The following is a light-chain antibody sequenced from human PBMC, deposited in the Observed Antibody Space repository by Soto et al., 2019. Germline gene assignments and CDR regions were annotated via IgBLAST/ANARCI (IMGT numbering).Light chain of an antibody. V-gene: IGLV2-23*01. CDR1: SSDVGSYNL. CDR3: CSYAGSSTYWV. Sequence: QSVLTQPASVSGSPGQSITISCTGTSSDVGSYNLVSWYQQHPGKAPKLMIYEGSKRPSGFSNRFSGSKSGNTASLTISGLQAEDEADYYCCSYAGSSTYWVFGGGTKLTVL. CDR2: EGS. J-gene: IGLJ3*02.